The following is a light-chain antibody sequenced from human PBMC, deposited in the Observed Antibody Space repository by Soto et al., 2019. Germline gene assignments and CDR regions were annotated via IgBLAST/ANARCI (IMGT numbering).Light chain of an antibody. J-gene: IGKJ2*01. Sequence: EIVLTQSPGTLSLSPGESATLSCRASQSLNSNFLAWYQQKPGQAPRLLVYAASSRATGIPDRFSGSASGTVFSLPISRLEPDDFAVYYCQQYDTSPPRYTFGQGTKLEIK. CDR1: QSLNSNF. CDR3: QQYDTSPPRYT. CDR2: AAS. V-gene: IGKV3-20*01.